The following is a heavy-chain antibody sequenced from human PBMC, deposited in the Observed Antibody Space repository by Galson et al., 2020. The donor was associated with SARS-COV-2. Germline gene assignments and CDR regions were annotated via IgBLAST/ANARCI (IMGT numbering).Heavy chain of an antibody. Sequence: GGSLRLSCAASGFTFSSYGMHWVRQAPGKGLEWVAVTWYDGSNKYYADSVKGRFTISRDNSKNTLYLQMNSLRAEDTAVYYCASEPYPGSGLVYWGQGTLVTVSS. CDR3: ASEPYPGSGLVY. V-gene: IGHV3-33*01. CDR2: TWYDGSNK. CDR1: GFTFSSYG. J-gene: IGHJ4*02. D-gene: IGHD2-2*01.